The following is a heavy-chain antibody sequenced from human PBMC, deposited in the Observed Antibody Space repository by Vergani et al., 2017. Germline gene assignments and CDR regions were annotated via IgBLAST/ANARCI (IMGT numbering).Heavy chain of an antibody. J-gene: IGHJ6*02. CDR2: ISAYNGNT. CDR1: GYTFTSYG. Sequence: QVQLVQSGAEVKKPGASVKVSCKASGYTFTSYGISWVRQAPGQGLEWMGWISAYNGNTNYAQKLQGRVTMTTDTSTSTAYMELRSLRSDDTAVYYCAGERIAAAGTLYYYYGMDVWGQGTTVTVSS. D-gene: IGHD6-13*01. CDR3: AGERIAAAGTLYYYYGMDV. V-gene: IGHV1-18*01.